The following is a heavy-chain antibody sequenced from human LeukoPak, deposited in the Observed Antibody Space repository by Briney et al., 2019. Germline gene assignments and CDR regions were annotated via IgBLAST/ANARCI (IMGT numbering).Heavy chain of an antibody. CDR1: GGSVSSGSYY. J-gene: IGHJ4*02. V-gene: IGHV4-61*01. CDR3: ASDDYGGNGYYFDY. CDR2: IYHSGST. Sequence: SETLSLTCTVSGGSVSSGSYYWSWIRQPPGKGLEWIGYIYHSGSTNYNPSLKSRVTISVDTSKNQFSLKLSSVTAADTAVYYCASDDYGGNGYYFDYWGQGTLVTVSS. D-gene: IGHD4-23*01.